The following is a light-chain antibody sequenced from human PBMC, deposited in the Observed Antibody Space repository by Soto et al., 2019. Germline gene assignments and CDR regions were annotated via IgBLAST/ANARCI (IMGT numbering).Light chain of an antibody. J-gene: IGKJ1*01. CDR3: QQYNSHPWT. V-gene: IGKV1-5*03. CDR2: KAS. CDR1: QSIRSW. Sequence: DIQMTQSPSTLPASVGDRVTVTCRASQSIRSWLAWYQEKPGKAPKLLIYKASLLETGVPSRFSGSASGTEFTLTISSLQTDDFGTYYFQQYNSHPWTFGQGTKVEMK.